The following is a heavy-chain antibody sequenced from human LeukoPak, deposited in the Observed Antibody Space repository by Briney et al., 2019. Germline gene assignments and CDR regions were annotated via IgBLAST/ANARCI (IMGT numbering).Heavy chain of an antibody. CDR1: GGSISSYF. J-gene: IGHJ4*02. CDR3: ARDRFGDLNYFDY. D-gene: IGHD3-3*01. CDR2: IYTSGST. V-gene: IGHV4-4*07. Sequence: PSESLSLSCTVSGGSISSYFWSWIRQPAGKGLEWVGRIYTSGSTNYNPSLKSRITISADKSTNQFFLKLSSVVASDTAVYYCARDRFGDLNYFDYWGQGTLVTVSS.